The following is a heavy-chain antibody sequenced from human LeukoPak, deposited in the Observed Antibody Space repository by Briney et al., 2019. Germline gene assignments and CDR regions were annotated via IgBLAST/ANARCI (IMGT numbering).Heavy chain of an antibody. CDR2: IYYSGST. V-gene: IGHV4-39*01. J-gene: IGHJ4*02. CDR1: GGSISSSSYY. CDR3: ARQGSSVATSTFDY. Sequence: PSETLSLTCTVSGGSISSSSYYWGWIRQPPGKGLECIGSIYYSGSTYYNPSLKSRVTISVDTSKNQFSLKLSSVTAADTAVYYCARQGSSVATSTFDYWGQGTLVTVSS. D-gene: IGHD5-24*01.